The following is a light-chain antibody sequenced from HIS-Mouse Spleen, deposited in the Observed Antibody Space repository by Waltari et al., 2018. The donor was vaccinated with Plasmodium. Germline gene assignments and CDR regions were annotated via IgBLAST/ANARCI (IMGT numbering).Light chain of an antibody. CDR3: QQYDNLLLT. CDR2: DAS. Sequence: IQMTQSPSSLSASVGDRVTITCQSSPDISNYLNLYQQKPGKAHNILIYDASNLETGVPSRFSGSGSGTDFTFTISSLQPEDIATYYCQQYDNLLLTFGGGTKVEIK. V-gene: IGKV1-33*01. CDR1: PDISNY. J-gene: IGKJ4*01.